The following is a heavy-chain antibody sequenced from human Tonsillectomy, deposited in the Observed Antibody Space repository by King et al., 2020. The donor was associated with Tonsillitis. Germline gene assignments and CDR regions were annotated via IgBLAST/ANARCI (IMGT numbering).Heavy chain of an antibody. J-gene: IGHJ4*02. Sequence: VQLVESGGGLVKPGGSLRVSCAASGFTFSNAWMSWVRQAPGKGLEWVGRIKSKTEGGTTDYAAPVKGRFTISRDDSKNTLYLQMNSLRTEDTAVYYCNTDKGTGSYDHPCDYWGQGTLGTVSS. D-gene: IGHD1-26*01. V-gene: IGHV3-15*01. CDR2: IKSKTEGGTT. CDR1: GFTFSNAW. CDR3: NTDKGTGSYDHPCDY.